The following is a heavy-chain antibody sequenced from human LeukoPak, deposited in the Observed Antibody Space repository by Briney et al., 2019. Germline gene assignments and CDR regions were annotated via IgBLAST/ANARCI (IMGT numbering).Heavy chain of an antibody. CDR3: ARDVPYSSGCFDY. CDR2: ISAYNGNT. J-gene: IGHJ4*02. V-gene: IGHV1-18*01. CDR1: AYTFTSYS. Sequence: ASLNYSGKASAYTFTSYSISWVRQAPGKGHEWMGWISAYNGNTNYAQKLQGRVTMTTDTSTSTAYMELRSLRSDDTAVYYCARDVPYSSGCFDYWGQGTLVTVSS. D-gene: IGHD6-19*01.